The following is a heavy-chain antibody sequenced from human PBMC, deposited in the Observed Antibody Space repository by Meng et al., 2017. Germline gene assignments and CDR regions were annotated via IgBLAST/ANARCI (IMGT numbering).Heavy chain of an antibody. CDR1: GGSFSGYY. J-gene: IGHJ5*02. CDR2: INHSGST. Sequence: QLQLREWAPGLLKPSEALSHPCAVDGGSFSGYYWSWIRQPPGKGLEWIGEINHSGSTNYNPSLKSRVTISVDTSKNQFSLKLSSVTAADTAVYYCARRRGGSSDWFDPWGQGTLVTVSS. CDR3: ARRRGGSSDWFDP. V-gene: IGHV4-34*01. D-gene: IGHD6-6*01.